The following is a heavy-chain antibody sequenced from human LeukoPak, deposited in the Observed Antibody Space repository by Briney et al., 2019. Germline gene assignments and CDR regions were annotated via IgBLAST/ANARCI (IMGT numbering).Heavy chain of an antibody. CDR3: ARDLTFGYSYGYGGYFDY. Sequence: SETLSLTCAVYGGSFSGYYWGWIRQPPGKGLEWVGSIYHSGSTYYNPSLKSRVTISVDTSKNQFSLKLSSVTAADTAVYYCARDLTFGYSYGYGGYFDYWGQGTLVTVSS. CDR1: GGSFSGYY. D-gene: IGHD5-18*01. V-gene: IGHV4-38-2*02. J-gene: IGHJ4*02. CDR2: IYHSGST.